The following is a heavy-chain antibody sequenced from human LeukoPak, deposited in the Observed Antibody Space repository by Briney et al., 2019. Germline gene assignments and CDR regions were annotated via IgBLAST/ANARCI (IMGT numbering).Heavy chain of an antibody. Sequence: GASLRLSCAASGFTFKNYWMTWVRQAPGKGLEWVANIKQDGSVKYYVDSVRGRFTISRDNAKNSLSLQMNSLRAEDTAVYYCARDIFDYWGQGTLVTVSS. J-gene: IGHJ4*02. CDR3: ARDIFDY. CDR2: IKQDGSVK. CDR1: GFTFKNYW. V-gene: IGHV3-7*05.